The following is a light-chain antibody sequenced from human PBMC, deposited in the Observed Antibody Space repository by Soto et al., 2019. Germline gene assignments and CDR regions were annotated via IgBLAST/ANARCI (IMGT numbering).Light chain of an antibody. CDR2: EAN. Sequence: QSVLTQPASVSGSPGQSITISCTGTSSDAGTYNLVSWYQQHPGKAPKLMIFEANRRPSGVSDRFSGSKSGNTASLTISGLQAEDEAGYYCCLYAGSSTVIFGGGTKLTVL. CDR3: CLYAGSSTVI. V-gene: IGLV2-23*02. CDR1: SSDAGTYNL. J-gene: IGLJ2*01.